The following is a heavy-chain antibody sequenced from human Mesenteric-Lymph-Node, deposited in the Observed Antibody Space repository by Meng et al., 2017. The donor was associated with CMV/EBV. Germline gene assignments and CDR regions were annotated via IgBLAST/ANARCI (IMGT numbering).Heavy chain of an antibody. J-gene: IGHJ1*01. CDR3: ARVGCSGGSCYLQH. CDR2: IKQDGSEK. V-gene: IGHV3-7*01. D-gene: IGHD2-15*01. Sequence: GESLKISCAASGFTFSSYWMSWVRQAPGKGLEWVANIKQDGSEKYYVDSVKGRFTISRDNAKNSLYLQMNSLRAEDTAVYYCARVGCSGGSCYLQHWGQGTLVTVSS. CDR1: GFTFSSYW.